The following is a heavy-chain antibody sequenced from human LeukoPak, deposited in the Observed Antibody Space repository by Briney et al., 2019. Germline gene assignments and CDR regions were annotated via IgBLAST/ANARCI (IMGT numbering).Heavy chain of an antibody. V-gene: IGHV3-23*01. J-gene: IGHJ4*02. CDR2: ISGSGGST. D-gene: IGHD3-10*01. Sequence: PGGSLRLSCAASGFTFSSYSMNWVRQAPGKGLEWVSAISGSGGSTYYADSVKGRFTISRDNSKNTLYLQMNSLRAEDTAVYYCAKDPLVRGVTYDYWGQGTLVTVSS. CDR3: AKDPLVRGVTYDY. CDR1: GFTFSSYS.